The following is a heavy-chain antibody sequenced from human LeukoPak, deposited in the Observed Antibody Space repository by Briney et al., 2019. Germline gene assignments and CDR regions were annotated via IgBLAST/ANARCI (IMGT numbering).Heavy chain of an antibody. D-gene: IGHD4-17*01. CDR2: ISAYNGNT. J-gene: IGHJ4*02. CDR1: GYTFTSYG. CDR3: ARGYGELLSVFDY. V-gene: IGHV1-18*04. Sequence: ASVKVSCEASGYTFTSYGISWVRQAPGQGLEWMGGISAYNGNTNYAQKLQGRVNMTTETSTSTAYMELRSLRSDDPDVYYCARGYGELLSVFDYWGQGTLVTVSS.